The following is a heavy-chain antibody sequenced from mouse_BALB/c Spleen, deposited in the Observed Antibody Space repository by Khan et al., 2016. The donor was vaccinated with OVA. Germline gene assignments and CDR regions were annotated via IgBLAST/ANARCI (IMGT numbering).Heavy chain of an antibody. CDR3: TRPGTTGWYFDV. D-gene: IGHD1-1*01. CDR2: ISSGGST. CDR1: GFTFSNYA. Sequence: EVELVESGGGLVKPGGSLKLSCAASGFTFSNYAMSWVRQTPEKRLEWVASISSGGSTYYPDSVKGRFTISRDNARNILYLQMSSLRSEDTAMYYCTRPGTTGWYFDVWGAGTTVTVSS. J-gene: IGHJ1*01. V-gene: IGHV5-6-5*01.